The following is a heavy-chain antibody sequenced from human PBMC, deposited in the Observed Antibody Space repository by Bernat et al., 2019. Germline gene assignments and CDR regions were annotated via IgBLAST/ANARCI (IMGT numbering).Heavy chain of an antibody. Sequence: EVQLVESGGGLVQPGGSLRLSCAASGFTFSSYEMNWVRQAPGKGLEWVSYISSSGSTIYYADSVKGRFTISRDNAKNSLYLQMNSLRAEDTAVYYCARDQGDGSTSCYLSGGSCYAYWYFDLWGRGTLVTVSS. CDR3: ARDQGDGSTSCYLSGGSCYAYWYFDL. D-gene: IGHD2-15*01. V-gene: IGHV3-48*03. J-gene: IGHJ2*01. CDR2: ISSSGSTI. CDR1: GFTFSSYE.